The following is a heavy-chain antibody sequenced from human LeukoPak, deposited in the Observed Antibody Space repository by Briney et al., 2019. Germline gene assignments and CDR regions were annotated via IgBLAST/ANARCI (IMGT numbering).Heavy chain of an antibody. D-gene: IGHD3-10*01. Sequence: PGGSLRLSCAASGFTFSSYGMSWVRQAPGKGLEWVSYISSSGTTIYYADSVKGRFTISRDNAKNSLYLQMNSLRAEDTAVYYCAKRGPGSPQSGKYYFDYWGQGTLVTVSS. J-gene: IGHJ4*02. CDR3: AKRGPGSPQSGKYYFDY. CDR2: ISSSGTTI. V-gene: IGHV3-48*04. CDR1: GFTFSSYG.